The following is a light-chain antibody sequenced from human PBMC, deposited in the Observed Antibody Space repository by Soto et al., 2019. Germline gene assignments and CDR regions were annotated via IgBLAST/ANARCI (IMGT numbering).Light chain of an antibody. CDR3: QQYNSYPLT. CDR1: QSISGW. Sequence: DIQMTQSPSTLYASVVDRVTITCRASQSISGWLAWYHQKPEKAPKLLIYKASSLEGGVPSRFSCSGSGTEFTLTISSLQPDDFATYHCQQYNSYPLTFGGGTKVDI. V-gene: IGKV1-5*03. CDR2: KAS. J-gene: IGKJ4*01.